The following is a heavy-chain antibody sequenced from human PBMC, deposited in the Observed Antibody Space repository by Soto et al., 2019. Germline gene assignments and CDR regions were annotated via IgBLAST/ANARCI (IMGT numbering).Heavy chain of an antibody. D-gene: IGHD3-22*01. Sequence: QVKLVQSGTEVKKPGASIKVSCKASGYSFATSGMSWVRQAPGQGLAWMGWISAYNGNTNYDQNLQDRVTMTTDTSTSTAYLEVRNLRSDDTAVYYCARAGQYYDASGYANWGQGTLVTVSS. V-gene: IGHV1-18*01. CDR2: ISAYNGNT. J-gene: IGHJ4*02. CDR3: ARAGQYYDASGYAN. CDR1: GYSFATSG.